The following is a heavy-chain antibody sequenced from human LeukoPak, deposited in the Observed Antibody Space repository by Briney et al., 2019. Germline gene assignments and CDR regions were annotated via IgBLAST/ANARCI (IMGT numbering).Heavy chain of an antibody. Sequence: SETLSLTCTVSGGSISSGSYYWSWIRQPAGKGLEWIGRIYTSGSTNYNPSLKSRVTISVDTSKNQFSLKLNSVTAADTAVYYCARYYDFFPGNWFDPWGQGTLVTVSS. V-gene: IGHV4-61*02. J-gene: IGHJ5*02. CDR1: GGSISSGSYY. CDR3: ARYYDFFPGNWFDP. CDR2: IYTSGST. D-gene: IGHD3-3*01.